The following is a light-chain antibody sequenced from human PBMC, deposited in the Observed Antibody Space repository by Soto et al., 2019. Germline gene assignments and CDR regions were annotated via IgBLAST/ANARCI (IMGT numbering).Light chain of an antibody. CDR2: EVN. CDR3: CSYAGSNSLI. J-gene: IGLJ2*01. CDR1: NGDVGSYDL. Sequence: QSALTQPASVSGSPGQTITISCTGTNGDVGSYDLVSWYQRYPGEAPKLIIYEVNKRPSGISNRFSGSKSGNTASLTISGLLAEDEAEYDCCSYAGSNSLIFGGGTKVTVL. V-gene: IGLV2-23*02.